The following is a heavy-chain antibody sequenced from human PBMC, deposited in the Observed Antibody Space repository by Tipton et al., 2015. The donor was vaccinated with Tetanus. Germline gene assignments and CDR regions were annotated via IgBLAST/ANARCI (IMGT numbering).Heavy chain of an antibody. Sequence: SLISCAASGFTVTGNYMSWVRQAPGKGLEWVSVIYSGGDTYYADSVKGRFTISRDNSKNTLYLQMNSLRVEDTAVYYCTRDSHPTTGIIPSWGQGTLVTVSS. CDR3: TRDSHPTTGIIPS. CDR1: GFTVTGNY. V-gene: IGHV3-53*01. CDR2: IYSGGDT. J-gene: IGHJ5*02. D-gene: IGHD4-23*01.